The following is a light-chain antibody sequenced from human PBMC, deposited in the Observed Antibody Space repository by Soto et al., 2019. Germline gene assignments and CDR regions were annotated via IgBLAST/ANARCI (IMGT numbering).Light chain of an antibody. J-gene: IGKJ1*01. CDR2: AAS. CDR1: QSISSY. V-gene: IGKV1-39*01. CDR3: QQSYSTRWT. Sequence: DIQMSQTPSSLSASVGDRVTITCRASQSISSYLNWYQQKPGKDPRLLIYAASSLQSGVPSRFSGSGSGTDFTLTIISLQPEDFATYYCQQSYSTRWTFGEGTKVDIK.